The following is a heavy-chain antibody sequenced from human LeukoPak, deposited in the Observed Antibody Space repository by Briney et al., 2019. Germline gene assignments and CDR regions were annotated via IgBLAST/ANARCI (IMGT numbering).Heavy chain of an antibody. V-gene: IGHV4-59*01. J-gene: IGHJ4*02. CDR1: GRSISSYY. CDR3: TRAVLYDIAVRYFDW. CDR2: YYSNALT. D-gene: IGHD2-8*01. Sequence: SPTLSLTCTVSGRSISSYYWNWIRQHPGKGMEWLRYYYSNALTSYNPSLKRRVSISVDTSKCQVSLKLSSVTAADTAVYYCTRAVLYDIAVRYFDWGGQGTLVTVS.